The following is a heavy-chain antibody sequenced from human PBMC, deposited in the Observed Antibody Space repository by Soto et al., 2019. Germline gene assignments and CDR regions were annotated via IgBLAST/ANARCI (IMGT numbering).Heavy chain of an antibody. D-gene: IGHD3-3*01. Sequence: GGSLRLWCAAFGLNFIGYGMNWVRQAQGKGLEWVSSISSSSSYIYYADSVKGRFTISRDNAKNSLYLQMNSLRAEDTAVYYCARDISTTIFGVVIPDYYCSYYMDVWGNGTKVTVS. V-gene: IGHV3-21*01. CDR1: GLNFIGYG. J-gene: IGHJ6*03. CDR2: ISSSSSYI. CDR3: ARDISTTIFGVVIPDYYCSYYMDV.